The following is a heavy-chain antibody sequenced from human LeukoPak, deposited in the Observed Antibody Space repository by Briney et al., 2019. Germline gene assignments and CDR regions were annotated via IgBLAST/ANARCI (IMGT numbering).Heavy chain of an antibody. Sequence: ASVKVSCKASGYTFTSYAINWVRQAPGQGLEWMGWINTNTGNPTYAQGFTGRFVFSLDTSVSTAYLQISSLKAEDTTVYYCARSHSDWYVNTAGHWGQGTLVTVSS. CDR3: ARSHSDWYVNTAGH. J-gene: IGHJ4*02. CDR2: INTNTGNP. CDR1: GYTFTSYA. V-gene: IGHV7-4-1*02. D-gene: IGHD6-19*01.